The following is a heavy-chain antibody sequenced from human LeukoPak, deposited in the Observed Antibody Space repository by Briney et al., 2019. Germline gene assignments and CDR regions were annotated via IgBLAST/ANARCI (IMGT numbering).Heavy chain of an antibody. V-gene: IGHV4-4*02. CDR1: GGSISSSNW. Sequence: SETLSLTCAVSGGSISSSNWWSWVRQPPGKGLEWIGEIYHSGSTNYNPSLESRVTISVDKSKNQFSLKLSSVTAADTAVYYCARDFEGSSGLFDYWGQGTLVTVSS. J-gene: IGHJ4*02. CDR2: IYHSGST. D-gene: IGHD6-19*01. CDR3: ARDFEGSSGLFDY.